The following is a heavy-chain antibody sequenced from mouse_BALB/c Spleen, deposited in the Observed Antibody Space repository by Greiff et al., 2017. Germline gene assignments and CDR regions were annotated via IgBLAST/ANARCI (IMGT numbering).Heavy chain of an antibody. CDR1: GYTFTSYW. CDR2: INPSTGYT. V-gene: IGHV1-7*01. D-gene: IGHD4-1*01. J-gene: IGHJ4*01. Sequence: QVQLQQSGAELAKPGASVKMSCKASGYTFTSYWMHWVKQRPGQGLEWIGYINPSTGYTEYNQKFKDKATLTADKSSSTAYMQLSSLTSEDSAVYYCARSLGRLVNAMDYWGQGTSVTVSS. CDR3: ARSLGRLVNAMDY.